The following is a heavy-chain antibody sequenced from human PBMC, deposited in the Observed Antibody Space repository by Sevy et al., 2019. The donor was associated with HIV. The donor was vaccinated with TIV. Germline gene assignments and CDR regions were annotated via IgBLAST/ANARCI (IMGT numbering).Heavy chain of an antibody. CDR2: IKQDGSEK. D-gene: IGHD3-22*01. CDR1: GFTFSNYW. Sequence: GGSLRLSCAASGFTFSNYWMSWVRQAPGKGLEWVANIKQDGSEKYYVDSVKGRFTISRDNTKNSLYLQMNSLRAEDTAVYYCARPYRTDPFYYSGSGGYYYPSYFDYWGQGTLVTVSS. CDR3: ARPYRTDPFYYSGSGGYYYPSYFDY. V-gene: IGHV3-7*01. J-gene: IGHJ4*02.